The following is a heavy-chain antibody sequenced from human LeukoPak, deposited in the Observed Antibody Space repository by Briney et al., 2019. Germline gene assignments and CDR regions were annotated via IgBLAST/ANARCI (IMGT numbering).Heavy chain of an antibody. CDR1: GGSIGSYY. CDR3: ARVTYYDFWSGYFFDY. V-gene: IGHV4-59*01. J-gene: IGHJ4*02. CDR2: IYYSGST. D-gene: IGHD3-3*01. Sequence: PSETLSLTXTVSGGSIGSYYWSWIRQAPGKGLEWIGYIYYSGSTNYNPSLKSRVTISVDTSKNQFSLKLSSVTAADTAVYYCARVTYYDFWSGYFFDYWGQGTLVTVSS.